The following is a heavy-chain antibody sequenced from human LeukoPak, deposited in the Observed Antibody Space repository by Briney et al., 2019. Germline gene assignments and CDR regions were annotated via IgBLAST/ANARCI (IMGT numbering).Heavy chain of an antibody. D-gene: IGHD6-19*01. J-gene: IGHJ6*02. V-gene: IGHV4-59*01. CDR2: IYYSGST. CDR3: ARDLSWDGWYSNYGMDV. CDR1: GGSISSYY. Sequence: PSETLSLTCTVSGGSISSYYWSWIRQPPGKGLEWIGYIYYSGSTNYNPSLKSRVTISVDTSKNQFSLKLSSVTAADTAVYYCARDLSWDGWYSNYGMDVWGQGTTVTVSS.